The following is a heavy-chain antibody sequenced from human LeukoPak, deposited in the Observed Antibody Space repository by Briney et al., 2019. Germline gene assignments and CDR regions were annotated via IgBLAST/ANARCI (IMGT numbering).Heavy chain of an antibody. CDR1: GYTFNSYG. CDR2: ISGYNGNT. J-gene: IGHJ4*02. Sequence: ASVKVSCKASGYTFNSYGISWVRQAPGQGLEWMGWISGYNGNTNYAQKLQDRVTMTTDTSTTTAYMELRSLRSDDTAVYYCARGDDSSGLFDYWGQGTLVTVSS. V-gene: IGHV1-18*01. D-gene: IGHD3-22*01. CDR3: ARGDDSSGLFDY.